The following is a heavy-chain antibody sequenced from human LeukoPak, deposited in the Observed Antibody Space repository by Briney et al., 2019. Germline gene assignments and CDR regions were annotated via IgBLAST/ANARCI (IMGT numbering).Heavy chain of an antibody. Sequence: GRSLRLSCAASGFTFDDYAMHWVRQAPGKGLEWVSGISWNSGSIGYADSVKGRFTISRDNAKNSLYLQMNSLRAEDMALYYCAKDSSGSYYGPGRFFDYWGQGTLVTVS. CDR1: GFTFDDYA. D-gene: IGHD1-26*01. J-gene: IGHJ4*02. V-gene: IGHV3-9*03. CDR2: ISWNSGSI. CDR3: AKDSSGSYYGPGRFFDY.